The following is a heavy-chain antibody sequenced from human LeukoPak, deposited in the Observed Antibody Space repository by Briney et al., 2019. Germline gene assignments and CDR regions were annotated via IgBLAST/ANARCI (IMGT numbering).Heavy chain of an antibody. CDR3: ARLGGSGWIDY. Sequence: GAALQISSKGSDSSFTNYWIGWGGRMPGKGVELMGIIYPGDSNTRYRPSFQRQVTISAHNTISTAYLQWSSLKASDTAMYYCARLGGSGWIDYWGQGTLVTVSS. D-gene: IGHD6-19*01. J-gene: IGHJ4*02. CDR2: IYPGDSNT. CDR1: DSSFTNYW. V-gene: IGHV5-51*01.